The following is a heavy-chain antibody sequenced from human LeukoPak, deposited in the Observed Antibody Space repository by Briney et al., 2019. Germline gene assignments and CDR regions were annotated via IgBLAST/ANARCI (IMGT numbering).Heavy chain of an antibody. CDR2: IKSKAGGGPT. CDR3: AWSGFRWEAW. CDR1: GLTFGDAW. V-gene: IGHV3-15*01. D-gene: IGHD3-3*01. J-gene: IGHJ1*01. Sequence: GGSLRLSCVASGLTFGDAWMTWVRQTPGKGLEWVGRIKSKAGGGPTDYAAPVKGRFTISRDDSKNTVYLKMNSLKTEDTAVYYCAWSGFRWEAWWGQGTLVTVSS.